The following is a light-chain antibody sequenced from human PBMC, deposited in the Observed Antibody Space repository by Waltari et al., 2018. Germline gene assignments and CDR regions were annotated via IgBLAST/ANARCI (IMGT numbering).Light chain of an antibody. J-gene: IGKJ4*01. CDR1: QSVTNNY. V-gene: IGKV3-20*01. CDR3: QQYADSVT. CDR2: GAS. Sequence: EIVLTQSPGTLSLSPGERATLSCRASQSVTNNYLAWYQQKPGQPPRLLISGASNRAAGIPDRFSGGGSVTDFTLTITRLEPEDFAFYYCQQYADSVTFGGGTKVEI.